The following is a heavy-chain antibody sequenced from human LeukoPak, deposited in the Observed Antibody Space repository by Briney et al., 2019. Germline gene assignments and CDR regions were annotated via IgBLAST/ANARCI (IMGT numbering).Heavy chain of an antibody. V-gene: IGHV4-34*01. D-gene: IGHD4-23*01. CDR2: INHSGRT. CDR3: ARLNVVMFDY. J-gene: IGHJ4*02. Sequence: PSETLSLTCAVYGGSFSDYFWGWIRQPPGKGLEWIGEINHSGRTYYNPSLKSRVTISVDTSKNQFSLNLSSVTAADTAVYYCARLNVVMFDYWGQGTLVTVSS. CDR1: GGSFSDYF.